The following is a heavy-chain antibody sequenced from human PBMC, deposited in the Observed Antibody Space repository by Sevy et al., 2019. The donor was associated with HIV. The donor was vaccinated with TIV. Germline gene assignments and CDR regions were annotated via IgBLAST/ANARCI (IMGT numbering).Heavy chain of an antibody. CDR3: AKDLAGPGRRYFDY. D-gene: IGHD6-13*01. CDR1: GVTFSNYG. Sequence: GGSLRLSCAASGVTFSNYGMHWVRQVPGKGLEWVTFVRYDGSDKYYAASVKGRFTISRDDSKNTLYLQMDSLGPEDTAIYYCAKDLAGPGRRYFDYWGQGTLVTVSS. J-gene: IGHJ4*02. V-gene: IGHV3-30*02. CDR2: VRYDGSDK.